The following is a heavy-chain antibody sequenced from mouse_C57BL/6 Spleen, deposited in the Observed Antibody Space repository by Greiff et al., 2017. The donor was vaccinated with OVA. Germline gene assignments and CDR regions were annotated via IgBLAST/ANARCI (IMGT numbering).Heavy chain of an antibody. CDR2: IYPGSGST. Sequence: QVQLQQPGAELVKPGASVKMSCKASGYTFTSYWITWVKQRPGQGLEWIGDIYPGSGSTNYNEKFKSKATLTVDTSSSTAYMQLSSLTSEDSAVDYCARVGVHYYGSSYYAMDYWGQGTSVTVSS. CDR3: ARVGVHYYGSSYYAMDY. J-gene: IGHJ4*01. CDR1: GYTFTSYW. V-gene: IGHV1-55*01. D-gene: IGHD1-1*01.